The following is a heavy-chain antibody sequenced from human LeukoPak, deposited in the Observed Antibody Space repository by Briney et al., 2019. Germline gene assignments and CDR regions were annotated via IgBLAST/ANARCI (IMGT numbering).Heavy chain of an antibody. CDR1: GGSISSYY. D-gene: IGHD2-2*01. CDR3: ARVGTYCSSTSCYTYYFDY. Sequence: SETLSLTCTVSGGSISSYYWSWIRQPPGKGLEWIGYIYYSGSTNYNPSLKSRVTISVDTSKNQFSLKLSSVTAADTAVYYCARVGTYCSSTSCYTYYFDYWGQGTLVTVSS. J-gene: IGHJ4*02. CDR2: IYYSGST. V-gene: IGHV4-59*01.